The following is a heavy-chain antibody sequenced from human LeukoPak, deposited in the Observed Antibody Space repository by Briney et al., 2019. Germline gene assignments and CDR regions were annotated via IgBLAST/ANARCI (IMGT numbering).Heavy chain of an antibody. V-gene: IGHV4-38-2*02. D-gene: IGHD3-22*01. CDR1: RYSISSGYY. CDR2: IYRSGST. Sequence: SETLSLTCTVSRYSISSGYYWGWIRQPPGQGLEWIGSIYRSGSTYYNSSLKSRVTISVDTSKNQFSLKLSSVTAADTAVYYCARHGDYYESTCYFWDYWGQGTLVTVSS. J-gene: IGHJ4*02. CDR3: ARHGDYYESTCYFWDY.